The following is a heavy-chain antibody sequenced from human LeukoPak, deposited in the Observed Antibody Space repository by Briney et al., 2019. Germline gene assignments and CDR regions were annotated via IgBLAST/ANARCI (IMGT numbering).Heavy chain of an antibody. Sequence: GGSLRLSCAASGFTFSSYAMSWVRQASGKGLEWVSAISGSGGSTYYADSVKGRFTISRDNSKNTLYLQMNSLRAEDTAVYYCAKGLYYYDSSGYYLWDYWGQGTLVTVSS. CDR1: GFTFSSYA. J-gene: IGHJ4*02. D-gene: IGHD3-22*01. V-gene: IGHV3-23*01. CDR3: AKGLYYYDSSGYYLWDY. CDR2: ISGSGGST.